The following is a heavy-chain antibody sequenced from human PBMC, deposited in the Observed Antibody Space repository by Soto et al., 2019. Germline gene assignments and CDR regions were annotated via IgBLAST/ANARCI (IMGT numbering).Heavy chain of an antibody. D-gene: IGHD2-15*01. CDR1: GFTFSGFD. J-gene: IGHJ4*02. Sequence: PRLYCEASGFTFSGFDMHWVRQPTGKGLEWVSTIGTAGDTYYAVSVKGRFTISRDNAKNSLSLQMNSLRAGDTAVYFCARGQEVGAHFFDSWGQGTQITVSS. CDR2: IGTAGDT. CDR3: ARGQEVGAHFFDS. V-gene: IGHV3-13*01.